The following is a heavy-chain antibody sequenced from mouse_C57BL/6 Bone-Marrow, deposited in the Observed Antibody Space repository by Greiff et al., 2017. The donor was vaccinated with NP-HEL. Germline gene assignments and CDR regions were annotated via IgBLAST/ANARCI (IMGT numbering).Heavy chain of an antibody. CDR3: ARDGAYAMDY. Sequence: EVQVVESEGGLVQPGSSMKLSCTASGFTFSDYYMAWVRQVPGKGLEWVANINYDGSSTYYLDSLKSRFIISRDNAKNILYLQLSSLQSEDTATYYCARDGAYAMDYWGQGTSVTVSS. D-gene: IGHD3-1*01. V-gene: IGHV5-16*01. CDR2: INYDGSST. J-gene: IGHJ4*01. CDR1: GFTFSDYY.